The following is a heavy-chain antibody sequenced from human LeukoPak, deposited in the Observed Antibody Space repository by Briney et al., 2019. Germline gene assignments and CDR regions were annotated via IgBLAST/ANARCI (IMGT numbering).Heavy chain of an antibody. D-gene: IGHD1-26*01. V-gene: IGHV4-59*01. Sequence: SETLSLTCTVSGGSISSYYWSWIRQPPGKGLEWIGYIYYSGSTNYNPSLKSRVTISVDTSKNQFSLKLSSVTAADTAVYYCAREGAVGALPSFGYWGQGTLVTVSS. J-gene: IGHJ4*02. CDR1: GGSISSYY. CDR3: AREGAVGALPSFGY. CDR2: IYYSGST.